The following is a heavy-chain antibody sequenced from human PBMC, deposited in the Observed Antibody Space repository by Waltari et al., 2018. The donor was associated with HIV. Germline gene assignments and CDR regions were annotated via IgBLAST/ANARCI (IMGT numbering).Heavy chain of an antibody. CDR3: ARDQGGYNPVAFDI. V-gene: IGHV1-69*06. Sequence: QVQLVQSGAEVKKPGSSVKVSCKASGGTFSSYAISWVRQAPGQGLEWMGGSIPIFGTANYAQKFQGRVTITADKSTSTAYMELSSLRSEDTAVYYCARDQGGYNPVAFDIWGQGTMVTVSS. D-gene: IGHD5-12*01. J-gene: IGHJ3*02. CDR2: SIPIFGTA. CDR1: GGTFSSYA.